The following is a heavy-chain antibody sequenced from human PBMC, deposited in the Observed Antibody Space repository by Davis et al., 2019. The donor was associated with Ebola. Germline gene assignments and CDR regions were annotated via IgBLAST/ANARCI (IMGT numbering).Heavy chain of an antibody. CDR1: GYTFTTHW. D-gene: IGHD5-24*01. CDR3: ARQESLYGYSDS. V-gene: IGHV5-51*01. J-gene: IGHJ4*02. CDR2: MYAGDTDT. Sequence: KVSCKTSGYTFTTHWIAWVRQMLGKGLEWVGIMYAGDTDTRYRPSLEGQVTLSADRSISTAYLQWNSLKASDTAMYYCARQESLYGYSDSWGQGTLVTVSS.